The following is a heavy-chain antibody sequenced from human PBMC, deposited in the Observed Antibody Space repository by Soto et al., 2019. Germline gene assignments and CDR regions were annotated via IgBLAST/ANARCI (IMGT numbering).Heavy chain of an antibody. Sequence: QVQLQESGPGLVKPSQTLSLTCTVSGGSISSGGYYWSWIRQHPGKGLEWIGYIYYSGSTYYNPSLKSRVTISVDTSKNQCSLKLSSVTAADTAVYYCARDAVDPRLGRYLDWLSGGMDVWGQGTTVTVSS. CDR3: ARDAVDPRLGRYLDWLSGGMDV. CDR1: GGSISSGGYY. CDR2: IYYSGST. J-gene: IGHJ6*02. V-gene: IGHV4-31*03. D-gene: IGHD3-9*01.